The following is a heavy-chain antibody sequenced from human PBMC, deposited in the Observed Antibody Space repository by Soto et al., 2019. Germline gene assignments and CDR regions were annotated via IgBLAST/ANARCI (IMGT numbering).Heavy chain of an antibody. CDR2: ISAHNSRT. CDR3: ARGSYSSSWFDR. CDR1: GYRFTSYG. Sequence: IQLVQSGAEMKRPGASVKVSCKASGYRFTSYGINWVRQAPGQGLEWMGWISAHNSRTNFAQRFQGRVSLTTATPTSTAHMELRSLRSDDTAVEYWARGSYSSSWFDRWGQGSLVTVSS. V-gene: IGHV1-18*01. D-gene: IGHD6-13*01. J-gene: IGHJ5*02.